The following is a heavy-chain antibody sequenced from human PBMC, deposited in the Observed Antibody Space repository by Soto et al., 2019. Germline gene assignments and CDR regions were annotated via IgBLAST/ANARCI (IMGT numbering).Heavy chain of an antibody. D-gene: IGHD6-19*01. CDR1: GFTFSNYA. CDR2: ISGSGGSA. J-gene: IGHJ3*01. V-gene: IGHV3-23*01. CDR3: VIEGSGWDSRGSFDF. Sequence: EVQLLESGGGLVGPGGSLRLSCAASGFTFSNYAMNWVRQAPGKGLECVSVISGSGGSAYYADSVQGRFTISRDNSKNTLYMQMNSLRDEDTAIYYCVIEGSGWDSRGSFDFGGRGTMVTVTS.